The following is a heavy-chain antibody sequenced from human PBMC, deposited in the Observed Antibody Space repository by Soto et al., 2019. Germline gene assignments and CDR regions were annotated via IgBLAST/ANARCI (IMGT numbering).Heavy chain of an antibody. CDR3: ARESRLPLPAASSTAWYFDL. Sequence: QVQLQESGPGLVKPSQTLSLTCTVSGGSISSGGYYWSWIRQHPGKGLEWIGYIYYSGSPYYNPSFNGRVTISVDTSKNQFSLKLSSVTAADTAVYYCARESRLPLPAASSTAWYFDLWGRGTLVTVSS. CDR2: IYYSGSP. D-gene: IGHD2-2*01. CDR1: GGSISSGGYY. V-gene: IGHV4-31*03. J-gene: IGHJ2*01.